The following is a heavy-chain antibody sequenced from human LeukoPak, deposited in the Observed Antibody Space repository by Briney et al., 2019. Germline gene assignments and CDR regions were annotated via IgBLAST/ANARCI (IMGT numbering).Heavy chain of an antibody. J-gene: IGHJ4*02. Sequence: GGSLRLSCAASGFTFSSYAMSWVRQAPGKGLGWVSAISGSGGSTYYADSVKGRFTISRDNSKNTLYLQMNSLRAEDTAVYYCAKDPYTAMAPYYFDYWGQGTLVTVSS. D-gene: IGHD5-18*01. CDR2: ISGSGGST. V-gene: IGHV3-23*01. CDR3: AKDPYTAMAPYYFDY. CDR1: GFTFSSYA.